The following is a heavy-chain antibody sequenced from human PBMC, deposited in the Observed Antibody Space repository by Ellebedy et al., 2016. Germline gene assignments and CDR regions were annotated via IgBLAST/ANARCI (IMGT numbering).Heavy chain of an antibody. D-gene: IGHD6-6*01. CDR3: AKAPYTSSSDDCFDT. J-gene: IGHJ4*02. V-gene: IGHV3-9*01. CDR1: GFTFDDYA. Sequence: GGSLRLXXAASGFTFDDYAMHWVRQTPGKGLEWVSGISWNSGSKGYADSVKGRFTISRDNAKNSLYLQMNSLRPEDTALYFCAKAPYTSSSDDCFDTWGQGTLVTVSS. CDR2: ISWNSGSK.